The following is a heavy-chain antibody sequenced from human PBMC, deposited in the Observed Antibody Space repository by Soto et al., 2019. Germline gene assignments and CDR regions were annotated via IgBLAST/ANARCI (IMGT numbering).Heavy chain of an antibody. CDR1: GFTFSSYG. CDR2: ISYDGSNK. J-gene: IGHJ4*02. Sequence: QVQLVESGGGVVQPGRSLRLSCAASGFTFSSYGIHWVRQAPGKGLERVAVISYDGSNKYYADSVKGRFTISRDNSKNTLFLQMNSLRAEDTAVYYCAKATAFCSGGSCYSVDYWGQGTLLTVSS. CDR3: AKATAFCSGGSCYSVDY. D-gene: IGHD2-15*01. V-gene: IGHV3-30*18.